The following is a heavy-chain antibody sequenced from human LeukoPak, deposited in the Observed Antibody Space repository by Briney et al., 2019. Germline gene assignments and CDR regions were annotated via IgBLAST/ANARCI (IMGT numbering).Heavy chain of an antibody. CDR2: ISAYNGNT. V-gene: IGHV1-18*01. J-gene: IGHJ3*02. CDR3: ARVAGSYSAFDI. D-gene: IGHD1-26*01. CDR1: GYTFTSYG. Sequence: RASVKVSCKASGYTFTSYGISWVRQAPGQGLEWMGWISAYNGNTNYAQKFQGRVTMTRDMSTSTVYMELSSLRAEDTAVYYCARVAGSYSAFDIWGQGTMVTVSS.